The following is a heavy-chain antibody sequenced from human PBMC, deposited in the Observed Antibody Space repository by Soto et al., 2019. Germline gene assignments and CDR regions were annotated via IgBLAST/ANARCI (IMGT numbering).Heavy chain of an antibody. CDR3: ARFYYDSSGYLPAPYYYYYGMDV. Sequence: EVQLVESGGGLVQPGGSLRLSCAASGFTFSSYWMSWVRQAPGKGLEWVANIKQDGSEKYYVDSVKGRFTISRDNAKNSLXRXMXXIRAEDTAVYYCARFYYDSSGYLPAPYYYYYGMDVWGQGTTVTVSS. D-gene: IGHD3-22*01. CDR2: IKQDGSEK. CDR1: GFTFSSYW. V-gene: IGHV3-7*04. J-gene: IGHJ6*02.